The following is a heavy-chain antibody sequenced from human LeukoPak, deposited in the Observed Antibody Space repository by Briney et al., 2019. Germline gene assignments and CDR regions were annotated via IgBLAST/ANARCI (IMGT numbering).Heavy chain of an antibody. D-gene: IGHD3-10*01. CDR2: IYPRDSDT. V-gene: IGHV5-51*01. J-gene: IGHJ4*02. Sequence: GESLKISCKASGYTFTHQWIGWVRPMSGSGLEWMGSIYPRDSDTIYSPSFQGHVTISADTSINTAYLEWSSLEASDTAIYYCARHSDVIGAIWGQGTLVTVSS. CDR3: ARHSDVIGAI. CDR1: GYTFTHQW.